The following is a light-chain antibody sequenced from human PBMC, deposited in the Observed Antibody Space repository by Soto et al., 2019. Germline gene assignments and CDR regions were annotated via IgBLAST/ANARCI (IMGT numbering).Light chain of an antibody. Sequence: EIVITQSPSTLSVSPGDRATLSCRASESVTSSLAWYQQKPGQPPRLLIYAASTRATDVPARFSGGGSETEFTLTISSLQSEDFAVYFCQQYNIWPLWTFGQGTKVDI. CDR1: ESVTSS. CDR2: AAS. V-gene: IGKV3-15*01. CDR3: QQYNIWPLWT. J-gene: IGKJ1*01.